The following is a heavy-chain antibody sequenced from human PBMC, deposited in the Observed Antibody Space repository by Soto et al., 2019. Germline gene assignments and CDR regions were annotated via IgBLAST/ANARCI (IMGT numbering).Heavy chain of an antibody. D-gene: IGHD6-13*01. CDR3: ARDSIAAAGTFDY. CDR1: GFTFSSYS. CDR2: ISSSSSYI. J-gene: IGHJ4*02. V-gene: IGHV3-21*01. Sequence: EVQLVESGGGLVKPGGSLRLSCAACGFTFSSYSMNWVRQAPGKGLEWVSSISSSSSYIYYADSVKGRFTISRDNAKNSLYLQMNSLRAEDTAVYYCARDSIAAAGTFDYWGQGTLVTVSS.